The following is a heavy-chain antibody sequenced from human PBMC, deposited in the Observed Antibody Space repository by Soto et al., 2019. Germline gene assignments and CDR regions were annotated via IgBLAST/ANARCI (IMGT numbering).Heavy chain of an antibody. CDR3: MNRPRA. V-gene: IGHV3-66*01. J-gene: IGHJ5*02. CDR2: IYSNGDT. D-gene: IGHD6-6*01. CDR1: EFTVGNNY. Sequence: EVQLVESGGGLVQPGGSLRLSCAASEFTVGNNYMSWVRQAPGKGLEWVSLIYSNGDTRYADSVRGRFTISRDSSKNILYLQMNRLRADDTAIYYCMNRPRAWGRGTLVTVSS.